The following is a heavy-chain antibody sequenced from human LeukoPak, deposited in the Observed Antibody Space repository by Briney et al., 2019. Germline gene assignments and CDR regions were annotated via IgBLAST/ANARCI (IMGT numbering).Heavy chain of an antibody. Sequence: PGGSLRLSCAASGFIVSSNYMSWVRQAPGKGLEWVSVIYSDGSTYYADSVKGRFTISRDNSKNTLYLQMNSLRAEDTAVYYCTRDHLGGAVAFDYWGQGTLVTVSS. D-gene: IGHD1-26*01. J-gene: IGHJ4*02. V-gene: IGHV3-53*01. CDR3: TRDHLGGAVAFDY. CDR2: IYSDGST. CDR1: GFIVSSNY.